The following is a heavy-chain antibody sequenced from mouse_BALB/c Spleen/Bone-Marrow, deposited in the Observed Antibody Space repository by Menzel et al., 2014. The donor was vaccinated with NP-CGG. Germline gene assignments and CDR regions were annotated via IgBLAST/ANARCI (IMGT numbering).Heavy chain of an antibody. Sequence: EVQLVESGGGLVKPGGSLKLSCAASGFVFSSYDMSWVRQTPEKRLEWVATISSGGSYTYYPDSVKGRFTISRDNARNTLYLQMSSLRSEDTALYYCARHGVEVRRALDYWGQGTSVTVSS. CDR3: ARHGVEVRRALDY. D-gene: IGHD2-14*01. CDR2: ISSGGSYT. V-gene: IGHV5-9*02. J-gene: IGHJ4*01. CDR1: GFVFSSYD.